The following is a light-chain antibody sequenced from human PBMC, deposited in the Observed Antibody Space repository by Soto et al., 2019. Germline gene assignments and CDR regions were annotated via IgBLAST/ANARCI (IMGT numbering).Light chain of an antibody. Sequence: ELVLTQSPATLSLSPGERATLSCRASQSVSGYSAWYQQKPGQAPRLLIYDTSNRATGISARFSGSGSGTDFTLTISGLEPEDFAVYYCQQRSNWQYTFGLGTRLEIK. CDR3: QQRSNWQYT. CDR2: DTS. V-gene: IGKV3-11*01. J-gene: IGKJ2*01. CDR1: QSVSGY.